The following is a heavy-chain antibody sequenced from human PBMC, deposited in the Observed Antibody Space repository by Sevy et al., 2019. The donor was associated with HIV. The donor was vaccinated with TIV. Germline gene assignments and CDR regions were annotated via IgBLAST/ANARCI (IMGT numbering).Heavy chain of an antibody. D-gene: IGHD3-16*01. J-gene: IGHJ4*02. CDR1: GFSISNSNYY. CDR3: ARGEYYGSSDS. Sequence: SETLSLTCTVSGFSISNSNYYWGCMRQPPGQGLGWIGSIYYSGSAYYNSSLKRRVTIFIVTSNNQFSLRLSSVTAEDTAVYYCARGEYYGSSDSWGQGTLVTVSS. CDR2: IYYSGSA. V-gene: IGHV4-39*01.